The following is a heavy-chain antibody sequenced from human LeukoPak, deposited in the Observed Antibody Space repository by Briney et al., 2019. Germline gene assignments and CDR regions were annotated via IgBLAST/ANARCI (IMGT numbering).Heavy chain of an antibody. CDR1: GYTFTSYD. D-gene: IGHD1-26*01. Sequence: ASVKVSCKASGYTFTSYDINWERQATGQGLEWMGWMNPNSGNTGYAQKFQGRVTMTRNTSISTAYMELSSLRSEDTAVYYCASLGRVSGSYSYDYWGQGTLVTVSS. V-gene: IGHV1-8*01. CDR3: ASLGRVSGSYSYDY. CDR2: MNPNSGNT. J-gene: IGHJ4*02.